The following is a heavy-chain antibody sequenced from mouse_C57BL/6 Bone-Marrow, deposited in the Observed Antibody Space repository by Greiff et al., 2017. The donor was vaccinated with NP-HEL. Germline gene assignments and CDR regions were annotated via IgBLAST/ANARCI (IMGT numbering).Heavy chain of an antibody. V-gene: IGHV14-3*01. D-gene: IGHD1-1*01. CDR3: ASPGSSYLAGFAY. J-gene: IGHJ3*01. Sequence: EVQLQQSVAELVRPGASVKLSCTASGFNIKNTYMHWVKQRPEQGLEWIGRIDPANGNTKYAPKFQGKATITADTSSNTSYLQLRSLTSEDTAIYYSASPGSSYLAGFAYWGQGTLVTVSA. CDR1: GFNIKNTY. CDR2: IDPANGNT.